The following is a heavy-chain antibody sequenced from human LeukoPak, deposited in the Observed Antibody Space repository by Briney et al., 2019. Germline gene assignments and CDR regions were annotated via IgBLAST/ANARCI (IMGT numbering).Heavy chain of an antibody. CDR3: ARGRGGYYFDY. CDR2: ISSSSSYI. V-gene: IGHV3-21*01. CDR1: GFTFSSYS. Sequence: GGSLRLSCAASGFTFSSYSMNWVRQAPGKGLEWVSSISSSSSYIYYADSVKGRFTISRDNAKNSLYLQMNSLRAEDTAVYYCARGRGGYYFDYWGQGTLVTVPS. D-gene: IGHD3-10*01. J-gene: IGHJ4*02.